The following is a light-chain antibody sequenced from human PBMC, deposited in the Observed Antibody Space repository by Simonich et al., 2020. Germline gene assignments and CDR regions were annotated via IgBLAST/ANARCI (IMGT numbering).Light chain of an antibody. J-gene: IGKJ2*01. Sequence: DIQMTQSPSILSASVGDRVTINCRAIQSISSWLAWYKQKPGKAPKHLIYKASSVESGVPSRFSGSGSGTEFTLTISSLQPDDFATYYCQQYNSYLYTFGQGTKLEIK. CDR1: QSISSW. V-gene: IGKV1-5*03. CDR2: KAS. CDR3: QQYNSYLYT.